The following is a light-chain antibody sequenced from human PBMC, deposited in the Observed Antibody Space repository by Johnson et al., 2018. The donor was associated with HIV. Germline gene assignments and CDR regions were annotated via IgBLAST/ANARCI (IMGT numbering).Light chain of an antibody. CDR1: NSNIGNNY. CDR2: DNN. CDR3: GTWDTSLSGGV. J-gene: IGLJ1*01. Sequence: QSVLTQPPSVSAAPGQKVTISCSGNNSNIGNNYVSWYQHLPGTAPKLLIYDNNKRPSGIPDRFSGSKSGTSATLGITGLQTRDEADYYCGTWDTSLSGGVFGTGTKVTVL. V-gene: IGLV1-51*01.